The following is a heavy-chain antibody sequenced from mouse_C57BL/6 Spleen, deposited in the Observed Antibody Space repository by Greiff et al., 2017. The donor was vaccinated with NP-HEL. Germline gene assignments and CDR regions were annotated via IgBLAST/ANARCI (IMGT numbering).Heavy chain of an antibody. D-gene: IGHD2-4*01. J-gene: IGHJ1*03. CDR1: GYAFSSSW. Sequence: QVQLQQSGPELVKPGASVKISCKASGYAFSSSWMNWVKQRPGKGLEWIGRIYPGDGDTNYNGKFKGKATLTADKSSSTAYMQLSSLTSEDSAVYFCATYDYDVNFDVWGTGTTVTVSS. CDR2: IYPGDGDT. CDR3: ATYDYDVNFDV. V-gene: IGHV1-82*01.